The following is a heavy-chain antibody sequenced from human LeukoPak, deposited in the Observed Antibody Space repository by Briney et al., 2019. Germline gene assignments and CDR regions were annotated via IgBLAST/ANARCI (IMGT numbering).Heavy chain of an antibody. CDR1: GFTFSSYA. D-gene: IGHD2-2*01. V-gene: IGHV3-30*18. J-gene: IGHJ6*04. CDR2: ISYDGSNK. Sequence: GRSLRLSCADSGFTFSSYAMHWGREAPGKGLEWGSLISYDGSNKYYADSVKGRFTISRDNSKNTSYLQMNSLRAEDTAVYYCAKDPSPLYCSSTSCSPYGMDVWGKGTTVTVSS. CDR3: AKDPSPLYCSSTSCSPYGMDV.